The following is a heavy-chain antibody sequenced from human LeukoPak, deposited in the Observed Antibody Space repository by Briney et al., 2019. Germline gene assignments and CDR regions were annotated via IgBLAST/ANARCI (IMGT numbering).Heavy chain of an antibody. D-gene: IGHD2-2*01. CDR3: ARTGSKDRIVVVPAAMGRYYYYMDV. CDR1: GFTFSSCG. CDR2: ISSSSSYI. Sequence: GGSLRLSCAASGFTFSSCGMHWVRQAPGKGLEWVSSISSSSSYIYYADSVKGRFTISRDNAKNSLYLQMNSLRAEDTAVYYCARTGSKDRIVVVPAAMGRYYYYMDVWGKGTTVTVSS. V-gene: IGHV3-21*01. J-gene: IGHJ6*03.